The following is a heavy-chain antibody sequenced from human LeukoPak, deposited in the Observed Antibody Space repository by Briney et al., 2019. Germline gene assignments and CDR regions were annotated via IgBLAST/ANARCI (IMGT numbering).Heavy chain of an antibody. Sequence: SETLSLTCIVSGGSISSSSYYWGWIRQPPGKGLEWIGSIYYSGSTYYNPSLKSRVTISVDTSKNQFSLKLSSVTAADTAVYYCARYQPLLFLDYWGQGTLVTVSS. CDR1: GGSISSSSYY. CDR2: IYYSGST. D-gene: IGHD2-21*02. J-gene: IGHJ4*02. CDR3: ARYQPLLFLDY. V-gene: IGHV4-39*07.